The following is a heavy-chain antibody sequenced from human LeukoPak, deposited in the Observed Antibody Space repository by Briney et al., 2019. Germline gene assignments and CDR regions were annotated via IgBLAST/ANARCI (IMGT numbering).Heavy chain of an antibody. V-gene: IGHV4-59*12. CDR1: GGSLSSYY. J-gene: IGHJ4*02. CDR3: ARGGGYYFDY. CDR2: IYDSGST. Sequence: SETLSLTCTVSGGSLSSYYWSWIRQPPGKGLEWIGYIYDSGSTNYNPSLKSRVTISVDTSKNQFSLILSSVTAADTAVYFCARGGGYYFDYWGQGTLVTVSS.